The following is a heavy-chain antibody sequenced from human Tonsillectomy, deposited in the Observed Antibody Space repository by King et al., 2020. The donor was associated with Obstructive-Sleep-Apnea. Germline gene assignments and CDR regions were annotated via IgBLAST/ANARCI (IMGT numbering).Heavy chain of an antibody. CDR1: GFSISSAYY. CDR2: IHHSGHT. Sequence: QLQESGPGLAKPSETLSLTCSVSGFSISSAYYWGWIRQPPGKGLEWIGRIHHSGHTYYNPTLKSRVTLSIVTSWDQFSLKVTSVTAADTAIYYCARVGANYSFDIWGQGTMVLVSS. D-gene: IGHD3-10*01. CDR3: ARVGANYSFDI. V-gene: IGHV4-38-2*02. J-gene: IGHJ3*02.